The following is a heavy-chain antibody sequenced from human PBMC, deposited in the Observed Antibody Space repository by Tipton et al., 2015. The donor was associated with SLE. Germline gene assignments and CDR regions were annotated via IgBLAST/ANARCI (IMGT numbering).Heavy chain of an antibody. J-gene: IGHJ6*03. CDR3: ARDVGHMDV. CDR2: MIHSGDT. V-gene: IGHV4-38-2*02. CDR1: GSSISSGFY. D-gene: IGHD1-26*01. Sequence: TLSLTCTVSGSSISSGFYWAWIRQPPGKGLEWIGSMIHSGDTLYNPSLKSRVSISVDTSNNQISLKVTSVTAADTAVYDCARDVGHMDVWGKGTTVTVSS.